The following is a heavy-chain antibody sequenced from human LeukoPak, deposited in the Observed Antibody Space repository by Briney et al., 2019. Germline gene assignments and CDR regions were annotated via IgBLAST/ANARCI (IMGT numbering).Heavy chain of an antibody. J-gene: IGHJ4*02. Sequence: SQTLSLTCAISGDSVSSNSAAWNWIRQSPSRGLEWLGRTYYRSKWYNDYALSVKSRISVNPDTSKNQFSLQLNSVTPEDTAVYYCARVQQLGQGFHYWGLGTLVTVSS. CDR3: ARVQQLGQGFHY. D-gene: IGHD6-13*01. CDR1: GDSVSSNSAA. V-gene: IGHV6-1*01. CDR2: TYYRSKWYN.